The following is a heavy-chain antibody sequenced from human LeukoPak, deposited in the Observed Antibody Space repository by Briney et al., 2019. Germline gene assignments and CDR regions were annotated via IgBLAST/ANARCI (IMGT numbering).Heavy chain of an antibody. V-gene: IGHV3-21*01. CDR3: AREAPPEGFDY. CDR1: GFTFSNYN. CDR2: ISSSSSYI. Sequence: GGSLRLSCAASGFTFSNYNMNWVRQAPGKGLEWVSSISSSSSYIYYADSLKGRFTISRDNAKNSLYLQMNSLRAEDTAVYYCAREAPPEGFDYWGQGTLVTVSS. J-gene: IGHJ4*02.